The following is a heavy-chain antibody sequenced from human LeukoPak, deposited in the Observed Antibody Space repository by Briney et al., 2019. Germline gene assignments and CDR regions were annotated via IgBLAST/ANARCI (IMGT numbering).Heavy chain of an antibody. Sequence: SETLSLTCTVSGGSISSSSYYWGWIRQPPGKGLEWIGSIYYSGSTYYNPSLKSRVTILVNTSKNQFSLKLNSVTDADTAVYYCASPIYGDYTENGFDIWGQGTMVTVSS. V-gene: IGHV4-39*07. CDR2: IYYSGST. CDR1: GGSISSSSYY. CDR3: ASPIYGDYTENGFDI. D-gene: IGHD4-17*01. J-gene: IGHJ3*02.